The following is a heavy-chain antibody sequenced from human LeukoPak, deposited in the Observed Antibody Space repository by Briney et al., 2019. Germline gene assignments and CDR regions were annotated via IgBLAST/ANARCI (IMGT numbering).Heavy chain of an antibody. Sequence: RGSLRLSCAAAGFTFSSYWMTWVRQAPGKRLEWVANIKQDGSEKYYVDSVKGRFTISRDNAKNSLYLQMNSLRAEDTAVYYCARAPREWLLGYYFDYWGQGTLVTVSS. D-gene: IGHD3-3*01. CDR1: GFTFSSYW. CDR2: IKQDGSEK. J-gene: IGHJ4*02. V-gene: IGHV3-7*01. CDR3: ARAPREWLLGYYFDY.